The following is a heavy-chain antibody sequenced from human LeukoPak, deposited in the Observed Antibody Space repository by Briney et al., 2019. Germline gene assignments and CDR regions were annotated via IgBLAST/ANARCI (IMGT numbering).Heavy chain of an antibody. CDR3: ARGSYFGSGSYYNL. CDR2: SSHSGST. Sequence: PSETLSLTCTVSGGSISSYYWSWIRQPPGKGLEWIGYSSHSGSTNYNPSLKSRVTISVHTSKNQLSLELRSVTAADTAVYYCARGSYFGSGSYYNLWGQGTLVTVSS. D-gene: IGHD3-10*01. CDR1: GGSISSYY. V-gene: IGHV4-59*01. J-gene: IGHJ4*02.